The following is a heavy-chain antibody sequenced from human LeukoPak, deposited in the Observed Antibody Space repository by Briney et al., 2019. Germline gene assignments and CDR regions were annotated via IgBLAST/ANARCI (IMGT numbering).Heavy chain of an antibody. CDR3: TRGTQWLIRLFDY. CDR1: GFSFGGSV. D-gene: IGHD6-19*01. CDR2: IGTNTHNYAT. Sequence: GGSLKLSCAASGFSFGGSVMHWVRQAPGKGLEWVGRIGTNTHNYATSYAASVKGRFTISRDDSKNAAYLQMNSLKTDDTAVYYCTRGTQWLIRLFDYWGQGTLVTVSS. V-gene: IGHV3-73*01. J-gene: IGHJ4*02.